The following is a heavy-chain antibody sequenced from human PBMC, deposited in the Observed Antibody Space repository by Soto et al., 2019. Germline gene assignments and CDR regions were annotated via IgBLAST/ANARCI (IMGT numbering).Heavy chain of an antibody. CDR2: ISAYNGNT. CDR1: GYTFTSYG. Sequence: QVQLVQSGAEVKKPGASVKVSCKASGYTFTSYGISWVRQAPGQGLEWMGWISAYNGNTNYAQKLQGRVTMTTDTSTSTAYMGLRGLRSDDTAVYYCARDVYYYGSGSHFEYRGQGTLVTVSS. V-gene: IGHV1-18*01. J-gene: IGHJ4*02. CDR3: ARDVYYYGSGSHFEY. D-gene: IGHD3-10*01.